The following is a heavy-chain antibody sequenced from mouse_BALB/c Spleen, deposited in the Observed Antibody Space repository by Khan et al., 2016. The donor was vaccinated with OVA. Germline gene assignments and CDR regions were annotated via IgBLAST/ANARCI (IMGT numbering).Heavy chain of an antibody. D-gene: IGHD2-14*01. CDR2: INPSNGYT. J-gene: IGHJ3*01. CDR1: GYTFTSYT. CDR3: VRDGAYHRSDGWFAY. V-gene: IGHV1-4*01. Sequence: VQLQQSGAELARPGASVKMSCKASGYTFTSYTINWIKERPGQGLEWIGNINPSNGYTNYNQKFKDKATLPTDKSSTTAYLQLSSLTSDDSAVYNCVRDGAYHRSDGWFAYWGQGTLVTVSA.